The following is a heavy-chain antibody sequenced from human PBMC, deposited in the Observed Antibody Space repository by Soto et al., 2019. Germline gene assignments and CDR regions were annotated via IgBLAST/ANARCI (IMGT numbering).Heavy chain of an antibody. D-gene: IGHD3-3*01. CDR3: ARGTRITIFGVVINNWFDP. J-gene: IGHJ5*02. Sequence: KPSETLSLTCAVYGGSFSGYYWSWIRQPPGKGLEWIGEINHSGSTNYNPSLKSRVTISVDTSKNQFSLKLSSVTAADTAVYYCARGTRITIFGVVINNWFDPWGQGTLVTVSS. V-gene: IGHV4-34*01. CDR1: GGSFSGYY. CDR2: INHSGST.